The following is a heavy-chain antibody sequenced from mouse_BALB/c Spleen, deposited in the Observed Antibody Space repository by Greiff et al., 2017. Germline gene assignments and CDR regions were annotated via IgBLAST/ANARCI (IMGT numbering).Heavy chain of an antibody. CDR2: ISSGSSTI. V-gene: IGHV5-17*02. J-gene: IGHJ3*01. Sequence: EVMLVESGGGLVQPGGSRKLSCAASGFTFSSFGMHWVRQAPEKGLEWVAYISSGSSTIYYADTVKGRFTISRDNPKNTLFLQMTSLRSEDTAMYYCASDDSAWFAYWGQGTLVTVSA. D-gene: IGHD2-4*01. CDR3: ASDDSAWFAY. CDR1: GFTFSSFG.